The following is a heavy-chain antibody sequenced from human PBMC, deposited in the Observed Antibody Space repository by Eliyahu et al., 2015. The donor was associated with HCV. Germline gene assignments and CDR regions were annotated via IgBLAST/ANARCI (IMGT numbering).Heavy chain of an antibody. CDR2: IIPILGIA. J-gene: IGHJ6*02. Sequence: QVQLVQSGAEVKKPGSSVKVSCKASGGTFSSYTXXWVRRAPGQGLEWMGRIIPILGIANYAQKFQGRVTITADKSTSTAYMELSSLRSEDTAVYYCAREEGGLNYYGSGSYYKGDGMDVWGQGTTVTVSS. CDR3: AREEGGLNYYGSGSYYKGDGMDV. V-gene: IGHV1-69*08. D-gene: IGHD3-10*01. CDR1: GGTFSSYT.